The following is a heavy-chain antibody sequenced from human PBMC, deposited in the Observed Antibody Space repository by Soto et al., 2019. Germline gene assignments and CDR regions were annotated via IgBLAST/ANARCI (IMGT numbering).Heavy chain of an antibody. D-gene: IGHD1-26*01. CDR3: ARDSRGGSSYENFGAFDI. V-gene: IGHV3-66*01. CDR2: IYSGGST. J-gene: IGHJ3*02. Sequence: GGSLRLSCAASGFTVSSNYMSWVRQAPGKGLEWVSVIYSGGSTYYADSVKGRFTISRDNSKNTLYLQMNSLRAEDTAVYYCARDSRGGSSYENFGAFDIWGQGTMVTVSS. CDR1: GFTVSSNY.